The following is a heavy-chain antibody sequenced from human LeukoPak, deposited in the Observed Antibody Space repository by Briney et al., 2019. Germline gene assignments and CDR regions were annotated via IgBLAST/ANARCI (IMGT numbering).Heavy chain of an antibody. CDR3: ARGEHDFWSGYYLGFDP. CDR1: GGSVSSGSYY. Sequence: SETLSLTCTVSGGSVSSGSYYWSWIRQPPGKGLEWIGYIYYSGSTYYNPSLKSRVTISVDTSKNQFSLKLSSVTAADTAVYYCARGEHDFWSGYYLGFDPWGQGTLVTVSS. D-gene: IGHD3-3*01. V-gene: IGHV4-30-4*08. CDR2: IYYSGST. J-gene: IGHJ5*02.